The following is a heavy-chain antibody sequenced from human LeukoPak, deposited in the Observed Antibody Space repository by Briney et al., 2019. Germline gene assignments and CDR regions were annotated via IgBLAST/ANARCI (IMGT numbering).Heavy chain of an antibody. J-gene: IGHJ6*03. CDR2: ISGSGDNT. CDR3: AKMKGHPLPKYYMDV. V-gene: IGHV3-23*01. Sequence: GGSLRLSCAASGFTFSGFAMCWVRRTPGKGLEWVSGISGSGDNTLYADSVRGRFTISRDNSKNTLYLEMNSLRAEDTAIYYCAKMKGHPLPKYYMDVWGQGTTVTVSS. CDR1: GFTFSGFA.